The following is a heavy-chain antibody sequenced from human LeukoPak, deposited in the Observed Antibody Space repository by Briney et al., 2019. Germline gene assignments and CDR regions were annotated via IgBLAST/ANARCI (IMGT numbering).Heavy chain of an antibody. V-gene: IGHV4-34*01. J-gene: IGHJ4*02. D-gene: IGHD5-18*01. Sequence: SETLSLTCAVYGGSFSGYYWSWIRQPPGKGLEWIGEINHSGSTNYNPSLKSRVTISVDTSNNQFSLKPSSVTAADTAVYYCARKTPGYSYGTGFDYWGQGTLVTVSS. CDR1: GGSFSGYY. CDR2: INHSGST. CDR3: ARKTPGYSYGTGFDY.